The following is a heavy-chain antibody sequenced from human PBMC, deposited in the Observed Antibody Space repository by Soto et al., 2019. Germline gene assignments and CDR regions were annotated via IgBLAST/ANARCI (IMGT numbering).Heavy chain of an antibody. J-gene: IGHJ6*02. Sequence: SPTLSLTCAISGDSVSSNSAAWNWIRQSPSRGLEWLGRTYYRSKWYNDYAVSVKSRITINPDTSKNQFSLQLNSVTPEDTAVYYCARFSSGEQWLVGGYYYYGMDVWGQGTTVTVS. CDR2: TYYRSKWYN. V-gene: IGHV6-1*01. D-gene: IGHD6-19*01. CDR3: ARFSSGEQWLVGGYYYYGMDV. CDR1: GDSVSSNSAA.